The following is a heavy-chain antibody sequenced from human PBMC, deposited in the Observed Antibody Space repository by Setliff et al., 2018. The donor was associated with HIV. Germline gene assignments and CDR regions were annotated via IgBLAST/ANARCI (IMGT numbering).Heavy chain of an antibody. CDR3: AKDGISGGAYPPYYFDY. D-gene: IGHD2-15*01. V-gene: IGHV3-23*01. J-gene: IGHJ4*01. CDR2: ISGSGAST. Sequence: LRLSCAASGFAFNTYAMSWVRQAPGKGLEWVSVISGSGASTFYADSVKGRFTISRDNSKSTLYLQMNGLRVEDTAVYYCAKDGISGGAYPPYYFDYWGHGTLVTVSS. CDR1: GFAFNTYA.